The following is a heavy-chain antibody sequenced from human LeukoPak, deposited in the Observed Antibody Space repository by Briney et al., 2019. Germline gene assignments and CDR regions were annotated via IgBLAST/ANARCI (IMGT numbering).Heavy chain of an antibody. V-gene: IGHV3-23*01. J-gene: IGHJ5*02. CDR1: GFTFSSYA. Sequence: GGSLRLSCATSGFTFSSYAMSWVRQAPGKGLEWVSSISGSGGNTYYADSGKGRFTISRDYSKNTLYLQMNSLRTEETAVYYCAKGPAMVRGTFDPWGQGTLVTVSS. CDR3: AKGPAMVRGTFDP. D-gene: IGHD3-10*01. CDR2: ISGSGGNT.